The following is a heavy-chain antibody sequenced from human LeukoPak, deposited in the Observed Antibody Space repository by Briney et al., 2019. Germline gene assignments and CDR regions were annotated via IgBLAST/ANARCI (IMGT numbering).Heavy chain of an antibody. Sequence: PGGSLRLSCAASGFTFDDYAMHWVRQAPGKGLEGVSGITWNSGSIGYADSVKGGFTISRDNAKNSLYLQKNSLRADDMALYYCAKDTGYHSSGGFDYWGQGTLVTVSS. J-gene: IGHJ4*02. CDR3: AKDTGYHSSGGFDY. CDR1: GFTFDDYA. V-gene: IGHV3-9*03. CDR2: ITWNSGSI. D-gene: IGHD3-22*01.